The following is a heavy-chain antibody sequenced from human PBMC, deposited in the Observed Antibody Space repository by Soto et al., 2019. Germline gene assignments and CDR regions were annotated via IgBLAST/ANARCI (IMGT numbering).Heavy chain of an antibody. CDR1: GFTFSSYS. CDR3: ARDSASYSSSSGSYWYFDL. Sequence: EVQLVESGGGLVQPGGSLRLSCAASGFTFSSYSMNWVRQAPGKGLEWLSYTSSGSATIYYADSVKGRFTISRDNAKNSLYLQRNSLRDEDTAVYYCARDSASYSSSSGSYWYFDLWGRGTLVTVSS. D-gene: IGHD6-6*01. V-gene: IGHV3-48*02. J-gene: IGHJ2*01. CDR2: TSSGSATI.